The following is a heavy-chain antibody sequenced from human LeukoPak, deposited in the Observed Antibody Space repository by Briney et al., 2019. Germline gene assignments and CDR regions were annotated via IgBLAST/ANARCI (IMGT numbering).Heavy chain of an antibody. Sequence: GGSLRLSCAASGFSVSNNYMSWVRQAPGKGLEWVASINHNGNVNYYVDSVKGRFTISRDNAKNSLYLQMSNLRAEDTAVYFCARGGGLDVWGQGATVTVSS. CDR3: ARGGGLDV. CDR1: GFSVSNNY. CDR2: INHNGNVN. V-gene: IGHV3-7*03. D-gene: IGHD3-16*01. J-gene: IGHJ6*02.